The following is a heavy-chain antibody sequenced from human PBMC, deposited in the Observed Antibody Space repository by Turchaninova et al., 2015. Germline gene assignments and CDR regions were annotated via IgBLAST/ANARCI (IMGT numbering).Heavy chain of an antibody. CDR3: AKVVVRGVIKPLFDY. V-gene: IGHV3-23*01. J-gene: IGHJ4*02. CDR1: GFTFGCIA. Sequence: EVQLLESGGGLVQSGVSVVLAVRATGFTFGCIAMSWVRHGPGKGLEWVSAIRWSGGSTYYADSVKGRFTISRDNSKNTLYLQMNSLRAEDTAVYYCAKVVVRGVIKPLFDYWGQGTLVTVSS. CDR2: IRWSGGST. D-gene: IGHD3-10*01.